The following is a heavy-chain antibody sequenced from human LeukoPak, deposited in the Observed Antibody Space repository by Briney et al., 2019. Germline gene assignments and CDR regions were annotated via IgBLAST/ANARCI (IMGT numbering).Heavy chain of an antibody. Sequence: GGSLRLSCAASGFTFSSYWMHWVRQAPGKGLVWVSRINSDGSSTSYADSVKGRFTISRDNAENTLYLQMNSLRAEDTAVYYCARDPLNYYDSSSYSNNWFDPWGQGTLVTVSS. CDR2: INSDGSST. CDR1: GFTFSSYW. D-gene: IGHD3-22*01. CDR3: ARDPLNYYDSSSYSNNWFDP. V-gene: IGHV3-74*01. J-gene: IGHJ5*02.